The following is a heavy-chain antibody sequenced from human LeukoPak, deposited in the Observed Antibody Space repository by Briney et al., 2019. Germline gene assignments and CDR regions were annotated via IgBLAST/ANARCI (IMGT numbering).Heavy chain of an antibody. CDR3: TTAVRGAFDL. D-gene: IGHD3-22*01. CDR2: IKKNTDGGTA. Sequence: NPGGSLRLSCAASGFTFSNAWMSWVRQAPGKGLEWVGRIKKNTDGGTADYAAPVKGRFTISRDDSKTTLYLQMNSLKSEDTAVYYCTTAVRGAFDLRGQGTMVTVSS. V-gene: IGHV3-15*01. J-gene: IGHJ3*01. CDR1: GFTFSNAW.